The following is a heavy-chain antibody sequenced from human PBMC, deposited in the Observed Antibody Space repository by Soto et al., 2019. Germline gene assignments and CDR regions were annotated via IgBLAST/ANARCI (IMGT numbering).Heavy chain of an antibody. Sequence: QLQLQESGPGLVKSSETLSLTCTVSGGSISKSNYFWGWIRQAPGKGLEWIASIPYSGTTSYNSSLKSRVAISVDTSKNQFSLELNSVTAADTAVYYCARLGWGNGDSDYWGQGTLVTVSS. CDR3: ARLGWGNGDSDY. D-gene: IGHD2-21*01. V-gene: IGHV4-39*01. CDR1: GGSISKSNYF. CDR2: IPYSGTT. J-gene: IGHJ4*02.